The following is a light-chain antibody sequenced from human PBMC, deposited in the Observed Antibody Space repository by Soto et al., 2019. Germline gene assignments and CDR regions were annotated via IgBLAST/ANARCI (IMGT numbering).Light chain of an antibody. Sequence: DIQMTQSPSTLSGSVGDRVTISCRASQTISSWLAWYQQKPGKAPKLLIYAASSLQSGVPSRFSGSGSGTDFTLTISSLQPEDFATYYCQQSYSTSWTFGQGTKVDIK. CDR2: AAS. V-gene: IGKV1-39*01. CDR3: QQSYSTSWT. J-gene: IGKJ1*01. CDR1: QTISSW.